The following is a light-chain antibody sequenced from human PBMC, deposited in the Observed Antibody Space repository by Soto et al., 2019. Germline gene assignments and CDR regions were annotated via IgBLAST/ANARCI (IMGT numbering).Light chain of an antibody. Sequence: DIQMTQSPSSLSASVGDRVTITCRASQTISSYLNWYQQKPRKAPKLLIYAASSLQSGVPSRFSGSGSGTDFTLTISSLQPEDFATYYCQQANSFPWTFGQGTKVEIK. V-gene: IGKV1-39*01. CDR1: QTISSY. CDR3: QQANSFPWT. J-gene: IGKJ1*01. CDR2: AAS.